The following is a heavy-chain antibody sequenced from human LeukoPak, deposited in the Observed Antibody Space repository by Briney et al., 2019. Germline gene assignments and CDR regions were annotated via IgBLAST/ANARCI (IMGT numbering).Heavy chain of an antibody. V-gene: IGHV1-18*01. Sequence: ASVKVSCKASGYIFSNYGISWLQQAPGQGLRGLGWISSYDGNTKYAEKLQGRVTMTTDTSTSTAYMELRSLRSDDTAVYYCARGGSTGWYLHFQYWGQGTLVTVSS. J-gene: IGHJ1*01. D-gene: IGHD6-19*01. CDR3: ARGGSTGWYLHFQY. CDR1: GYIFSNYG. CDR2: ISSYDGNT.